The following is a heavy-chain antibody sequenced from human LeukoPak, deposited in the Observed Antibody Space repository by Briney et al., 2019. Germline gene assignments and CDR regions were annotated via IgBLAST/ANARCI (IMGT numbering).Heavy chain of an antibody. D-gene: IGHD2-15*01. CDR2: IIPILGIA. CDR3: ARDGTHCSGGSCYSSY. V-gene: IGHV1-69*04. Sequence: ASVKDSCKASRGTFSSYAISWVRQAPGQGREWMGRIIPILGIANDAQKFQGRVTITADKSTSTAYIELSSLRSEDTAVYYCARDGTHCSGGSCYSSYWGQGTLVTVSS. CDR1: RGTFSSYA. J-gene: IGHJ4*02.